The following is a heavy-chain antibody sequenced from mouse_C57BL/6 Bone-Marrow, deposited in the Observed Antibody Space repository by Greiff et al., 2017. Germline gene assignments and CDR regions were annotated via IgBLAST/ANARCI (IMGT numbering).Heavy chain of an antibody. CDR1: GFTFSSYG. CDR3: ARQGTKGY. CDR2: ISSGGSYT. Sequence: EVKLVESGGGLVKPGGSLKLSCAASGFTFSSYGMSWVRQTPDKRLAWVATISSGGSYTYYPDSVKGRFTISRDNANNTLYQQISSLKSEDTAMYYCARQGTKGYWSQGTTLTVSS. D-gene: IGHD1-3*01. V-gene: IGHV5-6*03. J-gene: IGHJ2*01.